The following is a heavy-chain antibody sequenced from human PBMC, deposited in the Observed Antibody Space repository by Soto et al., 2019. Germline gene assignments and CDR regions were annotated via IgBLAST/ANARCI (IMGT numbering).Heavy chain of an antibody. V-gene: IGHV1-18*01. CDR2: ISAYNGNT. CDR1: GYTFTSYG. CDR3: GRGGGGQHATTEQAPYYYYYGMDV. D-gene: IGHD6-13*01. Sequence: QVQLVQSGAEVKKPGASVKVSCKASGYTFTSYGISWVRQAPGQGLEWMGWISAYNGNTNYAQKLQGRVTMTTDTTTSTAYKELRSLRSDDTAVYYCGRGGGGQHATTEQAPYYYYYGMDVWGQGTTVTVSS. J-gene: IGHJ6*02.